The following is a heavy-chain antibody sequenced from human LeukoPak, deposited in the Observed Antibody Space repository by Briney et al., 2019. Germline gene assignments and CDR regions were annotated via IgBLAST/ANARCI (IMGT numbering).Heavy chain of an antibody. Sequence: GGSLRLSCAASGFTFSSYEMNWVRQAPGKGLEWVSYISSSSSYIYYADSVKGRFTISRDNAKNSLYLQMNSLRAEDTAVYYCARGGPDNYDFWSGYYTGDYWGQGTLVTVSS. CDR3: ARGGPDNYDFWSGYYTGDY. D-gene: IGHD3-3*01. V-gene: IGHV3-21*05. CDR1: GFTFSSYE. J-gene: IGHJ4*02. CDR2: ISSSSSYI.